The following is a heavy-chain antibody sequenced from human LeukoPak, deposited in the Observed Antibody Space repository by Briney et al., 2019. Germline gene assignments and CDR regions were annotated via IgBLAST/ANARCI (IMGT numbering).Heavy chain of an antibody. CDR3: ARGSSWYAYDWFDP. J-gene: IGHJ5*02. V-gene: IGHV4-34*01. CDR2: INHSGST. CDR1: GGSFSGYY. Sequence: SETLSLTCAVYGGSFSGYYWSWIRPPPGKGLEWIGEINHSGSTNYNPSLKSRVTISVDTSKNQFSLKLSSVTAADTAVYYCARGSSWYAYDWFDPWGQGTLVTVSS. D-gene: IGHD6-13*01.